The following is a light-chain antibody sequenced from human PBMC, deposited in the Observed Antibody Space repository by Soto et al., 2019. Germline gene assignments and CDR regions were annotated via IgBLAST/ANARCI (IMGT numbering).Light chain of an antibody. Sequence: DIQMTQSPSILSASVGDRVTITCRASQSISSWLAWYQQKPGKAPNLLIHKASHLESGVPSRFSGSGSGTEFTLTTSSLQPGDFAVYYCQQYNNWPPLTFGGGTKVDIK. CDR3: QQYNNWPPLT. J-gene: IGKJ4*01. V-gene: IGKV1-5*03. CDR2: KAS. CDR1: QSISSW.